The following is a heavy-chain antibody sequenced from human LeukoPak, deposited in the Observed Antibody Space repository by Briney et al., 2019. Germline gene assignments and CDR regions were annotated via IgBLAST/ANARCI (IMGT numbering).Heavy chain of an antibody. Sequence: GGSLRLSCAASGFTFSTYSMNWVRQAPGKGLEWVSTVTGSGGSTYYADSVKGRFTISRDNSKNTLYLQMNSLRAEDTAIYYCAKLGGYSSTSSDHWGQGSLVTVSS. CDR1: GFTFSTYS. CDR3: AKLGGYSSTSSDH. V-gene: IGHV3-23*01. CDR2: VTGSGGST. D-gene: IGHD6-19*01. J-gene: IGHJ4*02.